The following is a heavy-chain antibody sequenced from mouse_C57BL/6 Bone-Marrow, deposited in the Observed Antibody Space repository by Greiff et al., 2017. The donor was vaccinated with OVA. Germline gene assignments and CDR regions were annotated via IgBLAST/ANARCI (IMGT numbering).Heavy chain of an antibody. D-gene: IGHD1-1*01. V-gene: IGHV1-81*01. J-gene: IGHJ3*01. CDR2: IYPRSGNT. Sequence: VQRVESGAELARPGASVKLSCKASGYTFTSYGISWVKQRTGQGLEWIGEIYPRSGNTYYNEKFKGKATLTADKSSSTAYMELRSLTSEDSAVYFCARLLLRSFAYWGQGTLVTVSA. CDR3: ARLLLRSFAY. CDR1: GYTFTSYG.